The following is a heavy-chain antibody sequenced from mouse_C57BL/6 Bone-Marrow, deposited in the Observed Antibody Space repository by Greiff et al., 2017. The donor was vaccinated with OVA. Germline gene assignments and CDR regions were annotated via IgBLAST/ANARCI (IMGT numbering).Heavy chain of an antibody. V-gene: IGHV5-17*01. Sequence: DVQLVGSGGGLLKPGGSLKLSCAAPGFPFSDFGLPWFRQAPERGREGVDYISSGSSTIYYADTVKGRFTISRDNAKNTLFLQMTSLRSEDTAMYYCARLRRGTYWGQGTLVTVSA. CDR2: ISSGSSTI. CDR1: GFPFSDFG. CDR3: ARLRRGTY. J-gene: IGHJ3*01. D-gene: IGHD2-4*01.